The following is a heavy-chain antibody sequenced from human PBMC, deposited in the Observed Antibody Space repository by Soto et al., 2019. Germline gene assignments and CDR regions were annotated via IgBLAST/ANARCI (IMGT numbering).Heavy chain of an antibody. CDR2: IKQDGSEK. Sequence: PGGSLRLSCAASGFTFSGHWMTWVRQGPGKGLEWVANIKQDGSEKYYVDSVKGRFTISRDNANAENSLYLQMNSLTAEDTAIYYCARGSNFWSNDPALFDYWGQGTLVTVSS. CDR3: ARGSNFWSNDPALFDY. D-gene: IGHD3-3*01. J-gene: IGHJ4*02. CDR1: GFTFSGHW. V-gene: IGHV3-7*01.